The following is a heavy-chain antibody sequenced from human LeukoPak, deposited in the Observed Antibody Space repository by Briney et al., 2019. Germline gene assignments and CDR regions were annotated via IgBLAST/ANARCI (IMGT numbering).Heavy chain of an antibody. CDR2: IKPDGSQK. CDR1: GGSFSGYY. CDR3: AKSGLNRFDY. V-gene: IGHV3-7*01. J-gene: IGHJ4*02. Sequence: ETLSLTCAVYGGSFSGYYWSWVRQAPGKGLEWVASIKPDGSQKDYVDSVKGRFTISRDNGKNSLYLQLNSLRAEDTAVYYCAKSGLNRFDYWGQGTLGTVSA. D-gene: IGHD2-15*01.